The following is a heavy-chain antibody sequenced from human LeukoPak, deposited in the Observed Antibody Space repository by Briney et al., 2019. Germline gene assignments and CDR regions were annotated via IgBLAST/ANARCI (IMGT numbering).Heavy chain of an antibody. CDR3: ARGSDPRWLTTVTVLLPATRGFDP. D-gene: IGHD4-4*01. J-gene: IGHJ5*02. V-gene: IGHV1-46*01. CDR2: INPSGGST. CDR1: GYTFTSYY. Sequence: ASVTVSCKASGYTFTSYYMHWVRQAPGQGLEWMGIINPSGGSTIYAQKFQGRVTMTRDTSTSTVYMELSSLRSEDTAVYYCARGSDPRWLTTVTVLLPATRGFDPWGQGTLVTVSS.